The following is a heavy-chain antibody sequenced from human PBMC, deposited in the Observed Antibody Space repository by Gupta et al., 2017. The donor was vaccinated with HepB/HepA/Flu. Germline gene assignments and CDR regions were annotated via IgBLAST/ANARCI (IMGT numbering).Heavy chain of an antibody. D-gene: IGHD2-2*01. CDR3: AKSEGPYAYDTFDL. Sequence: EVQLLESGGSLLQPGGSLRLSCAASGFSFSSYAMSWVRQPPGKGLEWVSGVSNTGGSTYYTDSVKGRFTISRDNSKNTLYLQMNSLRAEDTAVYYCAKSEGPYAYDTFDLWGQGTMVTVSS. V-gene: IGHV3-23*01. CDR1: GFSFSSYA. J-gene: IGHJ3*01. CDR2: VSNTGGST.